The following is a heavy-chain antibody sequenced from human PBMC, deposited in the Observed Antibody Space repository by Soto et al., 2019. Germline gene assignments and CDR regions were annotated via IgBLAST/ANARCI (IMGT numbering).Heavy chain of an antibody. Sequence: GESLKISCKCSGYPFTSYWIGWVRQMPGKGLEWMGTIYPGDSDTRYSPSFQGQVTISVDKSISTAYLQWSSLKVSDTAMYYCVTSPDYNFWSGYFFFEHWGQGALVTVSS. CDR1: GYPFTSYW. CDR2: IYPGDSDT. J-gene: IGHJ4*02. CDR3: VTSPDYNFWSGYFFFEH. D-gene: IGHD3-3*01. V-gene: IGHV5-51*01.